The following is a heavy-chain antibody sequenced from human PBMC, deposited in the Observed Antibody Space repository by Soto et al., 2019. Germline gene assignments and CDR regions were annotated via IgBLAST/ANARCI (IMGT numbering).Heavy chain of an antibody. CDR1: GFSLSTSGVG. CDR3: AHIYAGIEAAGTESDAFDI. V-gene: IGHV2-5*02. D-gene: IGHD6-13*01. J-gene: IGHJ3*02. CDR2: IYWDDDK. Sequence: SGPTLVNPTQTLTLTCTFSGFSLSTSGVGVGWIRQPPGKALEWLALIYWDDDKRYSPSLKSRLTITKDTSKNQVVLTMTNMDPVDTATYYCAHIYAGIEAAGTESDAFDIWGQGTMVTVS.